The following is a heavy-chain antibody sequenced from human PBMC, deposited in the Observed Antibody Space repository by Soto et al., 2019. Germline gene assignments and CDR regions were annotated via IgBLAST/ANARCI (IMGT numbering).Heavy chain of an antibody. Sequence: SETLSLTCTVSGGSISTNTYYWGWVRQPPGKGLEWIGYIYYSGSTNYNPSLKSRVTISVDTSKNQFSLKLSSVTAADTAVYYCARNIVVVTASAFDIWGQGTMVTVSS. CDR1: GGSISTNTYY. D-gene: IGHD2-21*02. CDR2: IYYSGST. J-gene: IGHJ3*02. CDR3: ARNIVVVTASAFDI. V-gene: IGHV4-61*05.